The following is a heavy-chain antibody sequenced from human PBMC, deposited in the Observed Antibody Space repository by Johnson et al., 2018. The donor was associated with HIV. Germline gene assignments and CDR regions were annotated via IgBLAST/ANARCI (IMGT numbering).Heavy chain of an antibody. D-gene: IGHD3-10*01. CDR2: ISRSGSTI. Sequence: QVQLVESGGGLVKPGGSLRLSCAASGFTFSDYYMTWIRQAPGKGLAWVSYISRSGSTIYYTDSVKGRFTISRDNAKNSLSLQMNSLRAEDTAVYYCARAPEVRGVDAFDVWGQGTVVTVSS. J-gene: IGHJ3*01. CDR3: ARAPEVRGVDAFDV. CDR1: GFTFSDYY. V-gene: IGHV3-11*04.